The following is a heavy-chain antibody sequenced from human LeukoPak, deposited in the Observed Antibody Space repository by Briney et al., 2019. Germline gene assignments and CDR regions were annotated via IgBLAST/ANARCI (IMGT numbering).Heavy chain of an antibody. D-gene: IGHD2-2*01. J-gene: IGHJ4*02. CDR1: GFIFSRNW. V-gene: IGHV3-7*01. Sequence: PGGSLRLSCAASGFIFSRNWMSWVRQAPGKGPEWVANINQDGSEKSYVGSVKGRFSISRDNAKNSLYLQMNSLRAEDTAVYYCANLFRYCSGTSCTIARADADDYWGQGTLVTVSS. CDR2: INQDGSEK. CDR3: ANLFRYCSGTSCTIARADADDY.